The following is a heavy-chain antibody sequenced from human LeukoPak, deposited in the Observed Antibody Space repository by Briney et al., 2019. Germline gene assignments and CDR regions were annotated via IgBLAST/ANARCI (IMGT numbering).Heavy chain of an antibody. J-gene: IGHJ4*02. D-gene: IGHD3-10*01. CDR2: INRDGSTT. V-gene: IGHV3-74*03. CDR1: GFTFSNYW. CDR3: ARDKKSGESSEIDY. Sequence: PGGPLRLSCAASGFTFSNYWVHWVRQAPGKGLVWVPRINRDGSTTKYADSVKGRFTVSRDNAKNTLNLQMNSLRAEDTAVYYCARDKKSGESSEIDYWGQGTLVTVSS.